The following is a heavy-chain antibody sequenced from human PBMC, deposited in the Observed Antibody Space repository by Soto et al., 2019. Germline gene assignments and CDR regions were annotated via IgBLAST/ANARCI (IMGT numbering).Heavy chain of an antibody. CDR3: AKDGTTAEFDY. Sequence: EVQLVESGGGLVQPGGSLRLSCAASGFTFSNYYRHWVRQAPGKGLVWVSRINSDGTSTSYADSVKGRFTISRDNAKNTLNLQMNSLTAEDTAVYYCAKDGTTAEFDYWGQGTLVAVSS. V-gene: IGHV3-74*01. J-gene: IGHJ4*02. CDR2: INSDGTST. D-gene: IGHD1-1*01. CDR1: GFTFSNYY.